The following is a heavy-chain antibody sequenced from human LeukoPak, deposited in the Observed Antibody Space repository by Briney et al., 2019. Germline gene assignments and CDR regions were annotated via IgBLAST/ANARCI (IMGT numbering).Heavy chain of an antibody. J-gene: IGHJ6*03. CDR3: ARGGPYNWILAYYYYMDV. CDR2: INHSGST. D-gene: IGHD1-20*01. CDR1: GGSFSGYY. Sequence: ASETLSLTCAVYGGSFSGYYWSWIRQPPGKGLEWIGEINHSGSTNYNPSLKSRVTISVDTSKNQFSLKLSSVTAADTAVYYCARGGPYNWILAYYYYMDVWGKGTTVTVSS. V-gene: IGHV4-34*01.